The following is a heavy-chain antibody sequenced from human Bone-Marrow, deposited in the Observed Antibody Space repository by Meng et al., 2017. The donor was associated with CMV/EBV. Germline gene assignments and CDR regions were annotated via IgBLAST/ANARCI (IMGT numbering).Heavy chain of an antibody. J-gene: IGHJ5*02. CDR2: ISAYNGNT. CDR3: ARDRGGYCSSTSCYPDT. D-gene: IGHD2-2*01. CDR1: GYTFTSYG. Sequence: ASVKVSCKASGYTFTSYGISWVRQAPGQGLEWMGWISAYNGNTNYAQKLQGRVTMTTDTSTSPAYLELRSLRSDDTAVYYCARDRGGYCSSTSCYPDTWGQGTLVTVSS. V-gene: IGHV1-18*01.